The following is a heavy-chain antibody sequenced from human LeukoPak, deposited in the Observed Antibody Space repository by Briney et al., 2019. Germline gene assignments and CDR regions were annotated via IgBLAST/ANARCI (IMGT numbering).Heavy chain of an antibody. Sequence: GGSLRLSCAASGFTFDDYAMHWVRQAPGKGLEWVSGISWNSGSIGYADSVKGRFTISRDNAKNSLYLQMNSLRAEDTALYYCAKDSWSSSTSFLFDYWGQGTLVTVSS. CDR1: GFTFDDYA. CDR3: AKDSWSSSTSFLFDY. CDR2: ISWNSGSI. J-gene: IGHJ4*02. V-gene: IGHV3-9*01. D-gene: IGHD2-2*01.